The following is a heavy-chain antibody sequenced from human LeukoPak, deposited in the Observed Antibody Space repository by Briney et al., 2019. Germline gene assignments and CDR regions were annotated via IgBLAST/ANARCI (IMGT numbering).Heavy chain of an antibody. Sequence: ETLSLTCAVYGGSFSGYYWSWIRQPPGKGLEWVSAISGSGGSTYYADSVKGRFTISRDNSKNTLYLQMNSLRAEDTAVYYCAKELGQNWFDPWGQGTLVTVSS. CDR2: ISGSGGST. D-gene: IGHD3-16*01. CDR1: GGSFSGYY. CDR3: AKELGQNWFDP. V-gene: IGHV3-23*01. J-gene: IGHJ5*02.